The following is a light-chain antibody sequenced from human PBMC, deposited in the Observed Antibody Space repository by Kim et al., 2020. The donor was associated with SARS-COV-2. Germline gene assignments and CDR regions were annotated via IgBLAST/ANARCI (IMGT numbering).Light chain of an antibody. V-gene: IGLV2-11*01. J-gene: IGLJ3*02. CDR2: NVS. CDR1: SRDVGGYNY. CDR3: CSYAGSYTWV. Sequence: GQSVTISCARTSRDVGGYNYVSWYQQHPGKAPKLMIYNVSKRPSGVPDRFSGSKSGNTASLTISGLQAEDEADYYCCSYAGSYTWVFGGGTQLTVL.